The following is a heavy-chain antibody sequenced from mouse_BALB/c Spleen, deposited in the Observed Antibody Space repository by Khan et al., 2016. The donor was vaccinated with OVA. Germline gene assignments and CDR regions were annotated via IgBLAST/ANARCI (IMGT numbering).Heavy chain of an antibody. J-gene: IGHJ2*01. CDR2: IDPYNGGT. V-gene: IGHV1S135*01. D-gene: IGHD1-1*01. Sequence: EVQLVESGPELVKPGASVKVSCKASGYSFTDYNIFWVKQSLGKSLEWIGYIDPYNGGTNYTQKFKGEATLTVDKSSTTAFMHLNSLTSEDSAIFFCALINYYGSGFDYWGQGTTLTVSA. CDR1: GYSFTDYN. CDR3: ALINYYGSGFDY.